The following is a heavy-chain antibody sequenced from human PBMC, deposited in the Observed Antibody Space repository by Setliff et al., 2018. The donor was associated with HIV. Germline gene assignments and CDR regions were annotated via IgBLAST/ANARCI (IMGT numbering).Heavy chain of an antibody. D-gene: IGHD2-15*01. CDR2: ISSKRTSI. V-gene: IGHV3-48*04. Sequence: PGGSLRLSCETSGFTFGDFCMNWVRQAPGKGLEWISYISSKRTSIYYVDSVKGRFTISRDNAKNSLYLQMNSLRAEDTAVYYCARDFYCSGGSCYSPGGTDAFDIWGQGTMVTVSS. CDR3: ARDFYCSGGSCYSPGGTDAFDI. CDR1: GFTFGDFC. J-gene: IGHJ3*02.